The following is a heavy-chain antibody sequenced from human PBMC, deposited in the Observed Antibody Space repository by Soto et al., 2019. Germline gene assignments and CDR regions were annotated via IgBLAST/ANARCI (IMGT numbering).Heavy chain of an antibody. CDR3: ARVPPYDYVWGSYRSSFGY. CDR2: INHSGST. J-gene: IGHJ4*02. Sequence: QVQLQQWGAGLLKPSETLSLTCAVYGGSFSGYYWNWIRQPPGKGLEWIGEINHSGSTNYNPSLKSRVTISVDTSKNQFSLKLSSVTAADTAVYYCARVPPYDYVWGSYRSSFGYWGQGTLVTVSS. D-gene: IGHD3-16*02. CDR1: GGSFSGYY. V-gene: IGHV4-34*01.